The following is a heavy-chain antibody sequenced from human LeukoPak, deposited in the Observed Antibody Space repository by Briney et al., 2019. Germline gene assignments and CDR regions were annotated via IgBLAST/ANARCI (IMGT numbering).Heavy chain of an antibody. CDR3: ARQPYMLGAYYFDY. J-gene: IGHJ4*02. V-gene: IGHV4-61*01. CDR1: GGSVSSSSYY. D-gene: IGHD1-26*01. CDR2: IYYSGST. Sequence: PSGTLSLTCTVSGGSVSSSSYYWSWIRQPPGKGLEWIGYIYYSGSTNYNPSLKSRVTISVDTSKNQFSLKLGSVTAADTAVYYCARQPYMLGAYYFDYWGQGTLVTVSS.